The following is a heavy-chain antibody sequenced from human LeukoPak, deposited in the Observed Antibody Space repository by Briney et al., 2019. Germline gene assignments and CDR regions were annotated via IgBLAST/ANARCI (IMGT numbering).Heavy chain of an antibody. V-gene: IGHV1-18*01. CDR2: ISAYNGNT. Sequence: ASVKVSCKASGYTFTSYGISWVRQAPGQGLEWMGWISAYNGNTNYAQKLQGRVTMTTDTSTSTAYMELRSLRSDDTAVYYCARDLYYYDSSGYCHFDYWGRGTLVTVSS. CDR3: ARDLYYYDSSGYCHFDY. J-gene: IGHJ4*02. D-gene: IGHD3-22*01. CDR1: GYTFTSYG.